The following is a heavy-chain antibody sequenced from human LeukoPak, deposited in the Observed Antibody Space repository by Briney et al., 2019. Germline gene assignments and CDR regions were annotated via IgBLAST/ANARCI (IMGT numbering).Heavy chain of an antibody. CDR1: GYTFTGYH. Sequence: ASVKVSCKASGYTFTGYHIHWVRQAPGQGLEWMGWINPKSGGTNYAQEFEGWVTMTRDTSMSTVYMELSRLKSDDTAVYYCARDSGWEVVLYASEIWGQGTMVTVSS. J-gene: IGHJ3*02. CDR3: ARDSGWEVVLYASEI. CDR2: INPKSGGT. V-gene: IGHV1-2*04. D-gene: IGHD1-26*01.